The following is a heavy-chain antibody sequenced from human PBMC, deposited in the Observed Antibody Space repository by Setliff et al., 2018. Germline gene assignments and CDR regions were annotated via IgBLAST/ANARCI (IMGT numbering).Heavy chain of an antibody. Sequence: SVKVSCKAFGGTFSNSAINWVRQAPGQGLEWMGGIIPIRGAADYAQKFQGKVIITADGSTSTVFMELSSLTSEDTAMYYCARSGLGGSPQYFFDSWGQGTLVTVSS. CDR3: ARSGLGGSPQYFFDS. D-gene: IGHD2-15*01. CDR2: IIPIRGAA. V-gene: IGHV1-69*13. CDR1: GGTFSNSA. J-gene: IGHJ4*02.